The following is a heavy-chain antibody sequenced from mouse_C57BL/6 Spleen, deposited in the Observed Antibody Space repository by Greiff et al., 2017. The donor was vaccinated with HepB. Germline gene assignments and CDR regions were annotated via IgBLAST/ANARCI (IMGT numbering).Heavy chain of an antibody. V-gene: IGHV5-17*01. CDR1: GFTFSDYG. Sequence: EVKLVESGGGLVKPGGSLKLSCAASGFTFSDYGMHWVRQAPEKGLEWVAYISSGSSTIYYADTVKGRFTISRDNAKNTLFLQMTSLRSEDTAMYYCARPRGTTVVYFDYWGQGTTLTVSS. CDR2: ISSGSSTI. J-gene: IGHJ2*01. CDR3: ARPRGTTVVYFDY. D-gene: IGHD1-1*01.